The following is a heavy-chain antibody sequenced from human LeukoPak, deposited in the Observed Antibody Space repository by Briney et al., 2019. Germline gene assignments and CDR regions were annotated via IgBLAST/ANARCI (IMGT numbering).Heavy chain of an antibody. V-gene: IGHV1-2*02. D-gene: IGHD3-22*01. Sequence: ASVKVSCKASGYTFTDFFLHWVRQAPGQGLEWMGWINTYTGGTQYAQKFQGSVTMTRDTSTSTVYMELSSLRSEDTAVYYCARANDYYDSSGLSDYWGQGTLVTVSS. CDR1: GYTFTDFF. J-gene: IGHJ4*02. CDR3: ARANDYYDSSGLSDY. CDR2: INTYTGGT.